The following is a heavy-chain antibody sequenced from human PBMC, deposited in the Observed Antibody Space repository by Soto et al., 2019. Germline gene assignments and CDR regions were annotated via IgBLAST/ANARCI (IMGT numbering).Heavy chain of an antibody. CDR1: GGTLSSYT. CDR2: ITNILGIA. J-gene: IGHJ5*02. CDR3: ERGDNVLIWLGDENSFDT. V-gene: IGHV1-69*02. D-gene: IGHD3-10*01. Sequence: GASAKVSWEASGGTLSSYTIRWVRQAPGQGLEWMGRITNILGIAKYAHNTNGRVTLTTDTSTSTAYTQLRSLSYDETAVYYCERGDNVLIWLGDENSFDTWGKGTLVTVSS.